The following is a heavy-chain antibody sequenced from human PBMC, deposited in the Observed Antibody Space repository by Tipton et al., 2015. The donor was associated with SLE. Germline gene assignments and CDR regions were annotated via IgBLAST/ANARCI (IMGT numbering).Heavy chain of an antibody. CDR2: IHSSGST. V-gene: IGHV4-4*07. D-gene: IGHD1-26*01. CDR3: ARHLSGSYSFDY. J-gene: IGHJ4*02. CDR1: GGSISSYY. Sequence: TLSLTCTVFGGSISSYYWSWIRQPAGKGLEWIGQIHSSGSTSYNPSLKSRVSISVDMSKNQVSLKLSSVTAADTALYYCARHLSGSYSFDYWGQGKLVTVSS.